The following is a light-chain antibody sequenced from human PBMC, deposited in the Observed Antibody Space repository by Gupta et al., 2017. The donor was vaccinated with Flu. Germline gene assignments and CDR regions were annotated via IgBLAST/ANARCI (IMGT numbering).Light chain of an antibody. Sequence: QSVTVSCTGTSSDSGGYNYVSWYQQHPGKAPKLMIYDGSKRPAGVPDRFSGSKSGNTASLTISGLQAEDEADYYCCSFAGGFYVFGTGTKVTVL. CDR2: DGS. CDR1: SSDSGGYNY. V-gene: IGLV2-11*01. CDR3: CSFAGGFYV. J-gene: IGLJ1*01.